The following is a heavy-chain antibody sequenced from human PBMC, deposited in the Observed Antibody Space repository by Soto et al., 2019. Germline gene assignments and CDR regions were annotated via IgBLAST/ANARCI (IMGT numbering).Heavy chain of an antibody. CDR1: GFTFSSYW. CDR3: VRTSLVVAAATREDY. V-gene: IGHV3-74*01. CDR2: INSDGSST. J-gene: IGHJ4*02. D-gene: IGHD2-15*01. Sequence: EVQLVESGGGLVQPGGSLRLSCAASGFTFSSYWMHWVRQAPGKGLVWVSRINSDGSSTSYADSVKVRFTISRDNAKNTLYLQMNSLRAEDTAVYYCVRTSLVVAAATREDYWCQGTLVTVSS.